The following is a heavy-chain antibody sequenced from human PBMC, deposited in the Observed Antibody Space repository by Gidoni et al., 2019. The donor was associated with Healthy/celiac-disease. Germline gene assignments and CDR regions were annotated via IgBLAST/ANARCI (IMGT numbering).Heavy chain of an antibody. Sequence: QVQLVQSGAEVKKPGASVKVSCKASGYTFTGYYMHWVRQAPGQGLEWMGRINPNSGGTNYAQKFQGRVTMTRDTSISTAYMELSRLRSDDTAVYYCARATRKNWNDDLHFDYWGQGTLVTVSS. J-gene: IGHJ4*02. CDR1: GYTFTGYY. D-gene: IGHD1-1*01. CDR2: INPNSGGT. CDR3: ARATRKNWNDDLHFDY. V-gene: IGHV1-2*06.